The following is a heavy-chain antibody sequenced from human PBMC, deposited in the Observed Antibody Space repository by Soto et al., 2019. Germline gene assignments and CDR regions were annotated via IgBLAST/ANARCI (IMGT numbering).Heavy chain of an antibody. CDR1: GFTFSSYA. J-gene: IGHJ4*02. Sequence: GGSLRLSCAASGFTFSSYAMSWVRQAPGKGLEWVSAISGSGGSTYYADSVKGRFTISRDNSKNTLYLQMNSLRAEDTAVYYCAKVRIRIAARSDDKSFDYWGQGTLVTVSS. CDR2: ISGSGGST. D-gene: IGHD6-6*01. V-gene: IGHV3-23*01. CDR3: AKVRIRIAARSDDKSFDY.